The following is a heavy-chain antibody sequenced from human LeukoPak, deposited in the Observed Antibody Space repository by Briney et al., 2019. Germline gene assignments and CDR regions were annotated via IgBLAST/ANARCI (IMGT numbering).Heavy chain of an antibody. Sequence: PGGSLRLSCAASGFTFSSYWMSWVRQAPGEGLEWVSVISGSGGNTFYADSVKGRFTISRDNSKNTLYLQMNSLRAEDTALYYCAKEPSIAVAEAFDIWGQGTMVTVSS. D-gene: IGHD6-19*01. J-gene: IGHJ3*02. CDR2: ISGSGGNT. CDR3: AKEPSIAVAEAFDI. V-gene: IGHV3-23*01. CDR1: GFTFSSYW.